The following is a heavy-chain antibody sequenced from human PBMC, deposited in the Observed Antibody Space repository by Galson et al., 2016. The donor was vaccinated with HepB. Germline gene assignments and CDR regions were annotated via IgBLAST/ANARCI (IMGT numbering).Heavy chain of an antibody. V-gene: IGHV4-4*02. J-gene: IGHJ5*02. D-gene: IGHD6-13*01. CDR1: GASISSSKW. CDR2: IHHGGST. CDR3: ASLLSAYSSSWYGHRYNWFDP. Sequence: SETLSLTCAVSGASISSSKWWTWVRQPPGRGLEWIGEIHHGGSTNYNPSLKSRVTLSVDTSKNQFSLKLSPVTAADTAVYFCASLLSAYSSSWYGHRYNWFDPWGQGTLVTVSS.